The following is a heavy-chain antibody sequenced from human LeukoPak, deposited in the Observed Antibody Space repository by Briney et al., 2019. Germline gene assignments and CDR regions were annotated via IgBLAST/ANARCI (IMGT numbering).Heavy chain of an antibody. CDR3: ARVIGPPVDWFDP. Sequence: SETLSLTCAVYGGSFSGYYWSWIRQPPGKGLEWIGEINHSGSTNYNPSLKSRVTISVDTSKNQFSLKLSSVTAADTAAYYCARVIGPPVDWFDPWGQGTLVTVSS. V-gene: IGHV4-34*01. D-gene: IGHD3-22*01. CDR2: INHSGST. J-gene: IGHJ5*02. CDR1: GGSFSGYY.